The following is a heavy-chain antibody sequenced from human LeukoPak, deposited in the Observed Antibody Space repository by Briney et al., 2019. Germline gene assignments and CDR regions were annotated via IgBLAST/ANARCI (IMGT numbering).Heavy chain of an antibody. Sequence: SETLSLTCTVSGGSISSSSYYWGWIRQPPGKGLEWIGSIYYSGSTYYNPSLKSRVTISVDTSKNQFSLKLSSVTAADTAVYYCATLPNAIKGPFDYWGQGTLVTVSS. J-gene: IGHJ4*02. CDR3: ATLPNAIKGPFDY. D-gene: IGHD1-1*01. CDR2: IYYSGST. V-gene: IGHV4-39*01. CDR1: GGSISSSSYY.